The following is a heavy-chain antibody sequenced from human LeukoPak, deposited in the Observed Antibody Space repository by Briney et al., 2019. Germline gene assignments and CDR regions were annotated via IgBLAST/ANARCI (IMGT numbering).Heavy chain of an antibody. CDR1: GFTFINYS. CDR3: AKGLRYSDN. CDR2: ISGSSTYI. Sequence: GGSLRLSCAASGFTFINYSMNWVRQAPGKGLEWVSSISGSSTYIYYADSVKGRFTISRDNSKNTLYLQMINLKAADTAVYYCAKGLRYSDNWGQGTLVTVSS. D-gene: IGHD3-9*01. V-gene: IGHV3-21*01. J-gene: IGHJ4*02.